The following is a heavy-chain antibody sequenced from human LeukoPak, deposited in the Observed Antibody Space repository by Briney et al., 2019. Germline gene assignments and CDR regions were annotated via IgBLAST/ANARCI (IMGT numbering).Heavy chain of an antibody. CDR3: ARGDGATPPDVFDI. CDR1: GFTFSSYS. J-gene: IGHJ3*02. CDR2: ISSSSSTI. Sequence: GGSLRLSCAASGFTFSSYSMNWVRQAPGKGLEWVSYISSSSSTIYYADSVKGRFTISRDNAKNSLYLQMNSLRGEDTAVYYCARGDGATPPDVFDIWGQGTRVTVSS. D-gene: IGHD3-10*01. V-gene: IGHV3-48*04.